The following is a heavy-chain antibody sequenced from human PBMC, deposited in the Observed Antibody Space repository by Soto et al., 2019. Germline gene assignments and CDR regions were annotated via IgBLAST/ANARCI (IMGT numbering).Heavy chain of an antibody. CDR1: GGSFSGYY. V-gene: IGHV4-34*01. J-gene: IGHJ4*02. Sequence: SETLSLTCAVYGGSFSGYYWSWIRQPPGKGLEWIGEINHSGSTNYNPSLKSRVTISVDTSKNQFSLKLSSVTAADTAVYYCARGSPPYYYGSGSHYYFDYWGQGTLVPVSP. CDR2: INHSGST. D-gene: IGHD3-10*01. CDR3: ARGSPPYYYGSGSHYYFDY.